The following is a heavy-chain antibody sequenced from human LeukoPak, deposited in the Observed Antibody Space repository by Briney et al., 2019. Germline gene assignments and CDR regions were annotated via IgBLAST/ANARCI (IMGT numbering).Heavy chain of an antibody. CDR2: INHSGST. CDR3: ARQGHFDVWSGSGFDS. D-gene: IGHD3-3*01. Sequence: SETLSLTCAVYGGSFSGYNWSWIRQPPGKGLEWIGEINHSGSTNYNPSPKSRVTISVDTSKNHFSLNLNSVTAADTAVYYCARQGHFDVWSGSGFDSWGQGTLVTVSS. CDR1: GGSFSGYN. V-gene: IGHV4-34*01. J-gene: IGHJ4*02.